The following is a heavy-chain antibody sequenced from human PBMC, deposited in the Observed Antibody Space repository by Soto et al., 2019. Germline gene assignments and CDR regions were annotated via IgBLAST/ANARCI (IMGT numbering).Heavy chain of an antibody. Sequence: ASVKVSCKASGYTFTSYAMHWVRQAPGQRLEWMGWINAGNGNTKYSQKFQGRVTITRDTSASTAYMELSSLRSEDTAVYYCARDRVSIAVAGDYYFDYWGQGTLVTVSS. CDR1: GYTFTSYA. CDR2: INAGNGNT. V-gene: IGHV1-3*01. CDR3: ARDRVSIAVAGDYYFDY. J-gene: IGHJ4*02. D-gene: IGHD6-19*01.